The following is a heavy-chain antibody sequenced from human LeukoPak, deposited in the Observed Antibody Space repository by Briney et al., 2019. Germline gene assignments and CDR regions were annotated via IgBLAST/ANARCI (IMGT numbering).Heavy chain of an antibody. CDR1: GFTFSSYS. Sequence: RGSLRLSCAASGFTFSSYSMNWVRQAPGKGLEWVSSISSSSSYIYYADSVKGRFTISRDNAKNSLYLQMNSLRAEDTAVYYCARGATPGYLFDYWGQGTLVTVSS. D-gene: IGHD5-12*01. J-gene: IGHJ4*02. V-gene: IGHV3-21*01. CDR3: ARGATPGYLFDY. CDR2: ISSSSSYI.